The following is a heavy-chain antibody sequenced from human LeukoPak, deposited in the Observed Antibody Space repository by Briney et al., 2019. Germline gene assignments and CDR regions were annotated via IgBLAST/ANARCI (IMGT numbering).Heavy chain of an antibody. Sequence: GGSLRLSCAPSGITFSTSGMHWVRQAPGKGLEWVAVIWYDGSQKYYADSVKGRFTISRDNSKNTLYLQMNSLTAEDTAVYYCARDTGHLILGDYWGQGTLAIVSS. V-gene: IGHV3-33*01. CDR1: GITFSTSG. D-gene: IGHD7-27*01. CDR3: ARDTGHLILGDY. J-gene: IGHJ4*02. CDR2: IWYDGSQK.